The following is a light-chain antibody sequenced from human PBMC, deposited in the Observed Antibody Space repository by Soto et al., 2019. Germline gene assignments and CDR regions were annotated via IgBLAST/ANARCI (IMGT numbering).Light chain of an antibody. V-gene: IGKV3-11*01. Sequence: EIVLTQSPATLSLSPGERATLSCRASQSVRSDLAWYQQKPGQAPRLLIYDSSNRATGIQARFSGSASATDFSLAISSLESEDFEVYFCQQRSKWPLNFSTGNKVHIK. CDR2: DSS. CDR1: QSVRSD. CDR3: QQRSKWPLN. J-gene: IGKJ3*01.